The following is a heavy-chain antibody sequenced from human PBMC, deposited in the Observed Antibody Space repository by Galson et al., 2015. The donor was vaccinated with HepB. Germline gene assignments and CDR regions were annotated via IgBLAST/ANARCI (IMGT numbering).Heavy chain of an antibody. J-gene: IGHJ1*01. Sequence: QSGAEVKKPGESLKISCKGSGYSFNSYWIGWVRQMPGKGLEWMGIIYPGNSDTRYSPSLQGRVTITADMSINTAYLQLNSLKAPDTAIYYCARPGYGSSTVYFLHWGPGTLVTVSS. V-gene: IGHV5-51*03. CDR1: GYSFNSYW. CDR3: ARPGYGSSTVYFLH. D-gene: IGHD6-6*01. CDR2: IYPGNSDT.